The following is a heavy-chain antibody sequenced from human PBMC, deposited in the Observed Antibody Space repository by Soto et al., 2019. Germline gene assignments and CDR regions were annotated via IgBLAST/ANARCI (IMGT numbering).Heavy chain of an antibody. V-gene: IGHV4-59*01. D-gene: IGHD3-10*01. J-gene: IGHJ6*03. CDR2: IYYSGST. CDR1: GGSISSYY. Sequence: SETLSLTCTVSGGSISSYYWSWIRQPPGKGLEWIGYIYYSGSTNYNPSLKSRVTISVDTSKNQFSLKLSSVTAADTAVYYCARVGPMVRGVIIENRDYYYYMDVWGKGTTVTVSS. CDR3: ARVGPMVRGVIIENRDYYYYMDV.